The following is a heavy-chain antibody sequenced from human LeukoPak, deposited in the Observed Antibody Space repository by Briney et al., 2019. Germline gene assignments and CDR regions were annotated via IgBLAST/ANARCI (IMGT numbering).Heavy chain of an antibody. J-gene: IGHJ5*02. CDR1: GYIFTGYY. CDR2: IHPNSGDT. D-gene: IGHD2-2*01. V-gene: IGHV1-2*02. Sequence: ASVKVSCKASGYIFTGYYMHWLRQAPGQGLESMGWIHPNSGDTYYAQKFQDRVTMTWDTSISTAYIEMTWLRSDDTAVYFCARGPLYCSNTNCHSNWFDPWGQGALVTVSS. CDR3: ARGPLYCSNTNCHSNWFDP.